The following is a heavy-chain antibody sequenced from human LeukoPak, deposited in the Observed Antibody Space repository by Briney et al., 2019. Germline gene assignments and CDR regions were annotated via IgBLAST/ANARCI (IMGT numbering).Heavy chain of an antibody. V-gene: IGHV4-39*01. D-gene: IGHD3-22*01. CDR1: GGSISSSSYY. Sequence: PSETLSLTCTVSGGSISSSSYYWGWIRQPPGKALEWIGLIYYSGSTYDNPSLKSRVTISVDTSKNQFSLKLSSVTAEDTAVYYCARLSLSGYYFDYWGQGTLVTVHS. CDR3: ARLSLSGYYFDY. CDR2: IYYSGST. J-gene: IGHJ4*02.